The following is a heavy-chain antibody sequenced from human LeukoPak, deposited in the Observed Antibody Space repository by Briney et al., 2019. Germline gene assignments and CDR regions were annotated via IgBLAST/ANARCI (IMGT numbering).Heavy chain of an antibody. CDR3: AKHLTYYYDSSGYYYHANFDY. J-gene: IGHJ4*02. Sequence: PGGSLRLSCAASGFTFSDYYMSWIRQAPGKGLEWVSYISSSGSTIYYADSVKGRFTISRDNSKNTLYLQMNSLRAEDTAVYYCAKHLTYYYDSSGYYYHANFDYWGQGTLVTVSS. CDR1: GFTFSDYY. D-gene: IGHD3-22*01. CDR2: ISSSGSTI. V-gene: IGHV3-11*01.